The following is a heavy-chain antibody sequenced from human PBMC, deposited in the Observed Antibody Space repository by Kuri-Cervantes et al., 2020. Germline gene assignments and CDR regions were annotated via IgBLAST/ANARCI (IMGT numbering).Heavy chain of an antibody. CDR1: GFTFSSYA. Sequence: GESLKISCAASGFTFSSYAMHWVRQAPGKGLEWVAVISYDGSNKYYADSVKGRFTISRDNSKNTLYLQMNSLRAEDTAVYYCARDFSTVVTHFDYWGRGTLVTVSS. CDR3: ARDFSTVVTHFDY. J-gene: IGHJ4*02. D-gene: IGHD4-23*01. CDR2: ISYDGSNK. V-gene: IGHV3-30-3*01.